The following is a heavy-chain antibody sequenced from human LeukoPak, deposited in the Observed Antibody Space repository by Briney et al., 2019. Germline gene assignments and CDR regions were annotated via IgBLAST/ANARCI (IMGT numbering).Heavy chain of an antibody. CDR1: GYTVTPYG. CDR2: ISAYNGNT. Sequence: ASVKVSCKASGYTVTPYGISWVRQAPGQGLEWMGWISAYNGNTKSAQKFQGRVTMTTDTSRTTAYMELRSLRSDDTAVYYCARDEGELPTGRAFDIWGQGTTVTVSS. J-gene: IGHJ3*02. CDR3: ARDEGELPTGRAFDI. D-gene: IGHD1-26*01. V-gene: IGHV1-18*01.